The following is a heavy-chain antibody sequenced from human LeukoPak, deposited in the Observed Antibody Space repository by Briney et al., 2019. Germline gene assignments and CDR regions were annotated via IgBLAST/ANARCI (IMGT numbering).Heavy chain of an antibody. CDR3: ARDYYDPGGGPYYFDY. CDR1: GGSISSSSYY. J-gene: IGHJ4*02. CDR2: IYYSGST. Sequence: PSETLSLTCTVSGGSISSSSYYWGWIRQPPGKGLEWIGSIYYSGSTYYNPPLKSRVTISVDTSKHQFSLKLCSVTAADTAVYYCARDYYDPGGGPYYFDYWGQGTLVSVSS. D-gene: IGHD3-10*01. V-gene: IGHV4-39*02.